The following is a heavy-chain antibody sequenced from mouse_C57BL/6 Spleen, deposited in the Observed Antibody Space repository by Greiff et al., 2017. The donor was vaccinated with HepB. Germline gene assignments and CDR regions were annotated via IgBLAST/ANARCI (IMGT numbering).Heavy chain of an antibody. V-gene: IGHV1-64*01. D-gene: IGHD4-1*01. CDR2: IHPNSGST. J-gene: IGHJ2*01. CDR3: ARWTGRDYFDY. Sequence: VQLQQSGAELVKPGASVKLSCKASGYTFTSYWMHWVKQRPGQGLEWIGMIHPNSGSTNYNEKFKSKATLTVDKSSSTAYMQLSSLTSEDSAVYYCARWTGRDYFDYWGQGTTLTVSS. CDR1: GYTFTSYW.